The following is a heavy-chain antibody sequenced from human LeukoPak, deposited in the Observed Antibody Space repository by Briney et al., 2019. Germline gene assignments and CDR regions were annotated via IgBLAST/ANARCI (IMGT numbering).Heavy chain of an antibody. J-gene: IGHJ4*02. D-gene: IGHD2-2*01. CDR3: ASSYCSSTSCSDY. Sequence: GGSLRLSCAASGFTFSSYWMSWVRQAPGKGLEWVANIKQDGSEKYYVDSVKGRFTISRDNAKNSLYLQMSSLRAEDTAVYYCASSYCSSTSCSDYWGQGTLVTVSS. CDR2: IKQDGSEK. CDR1: GFTFSSYW. V-gene: IGHV3-7*03.